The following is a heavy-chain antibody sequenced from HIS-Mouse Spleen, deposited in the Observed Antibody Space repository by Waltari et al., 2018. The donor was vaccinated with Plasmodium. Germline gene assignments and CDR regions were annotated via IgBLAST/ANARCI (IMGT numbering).Heavy chain of an antibody. CDR3: ARDRITGTSYFDY. J-gene: IGHJ4*02. V-gene: IGHV3-7*01. CDR2: IKQDGSEK. Sequence: EVQLVESGGGLVQPGGCLRLSCAASVFTFSSDWMSWVREAPGKGLEWVANIKQDGSEKYYVDSVKGRFTISRDNAKNSLYLQMNSLRAEDTAVYYCARDRITGTSYFDYWGQGTLVTVSS. D-gene: IGHD1-7*01. CDR1: VFTFSSDW.